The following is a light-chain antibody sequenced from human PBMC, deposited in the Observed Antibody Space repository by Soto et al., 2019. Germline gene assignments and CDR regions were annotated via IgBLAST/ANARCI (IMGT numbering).Light chain of an antibody. CDR3: QQRSNWPPTWT. CDR1: QSVSSY. V-gene: IGKV3-11*01. Sequence: IVLTQSPATLSLSPGERAALSCGASQSVSSYLAWYQHKPGQAPRLLIYDASKRATGIPARFSGSGSVTDFTLTISSLEPEDFAVYYCQQRSNWPPTWTFGQGTRVEIK. J-gene: IGKJ1*01. CDR2: DAS.